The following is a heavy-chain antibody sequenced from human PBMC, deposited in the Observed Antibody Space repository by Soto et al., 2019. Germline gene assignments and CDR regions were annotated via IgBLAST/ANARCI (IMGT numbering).Heavy chain of an antibody. CDR1: GGSISSGGYS. J-gene: IGHJ5*02. D-gene: IGHD3-9*01. CDR2: IYHSGST. Sequence: PSETLSLTCAVSGGSISSGGYSWSWIRQPPGKGLEWIGYIYHSGSTYYNPSLKSRVTISVDRSKNQFSLKLSSVTAADTAVYYCARGSSGFSRRAGDIFLFDPWGQGTLVTVSS. CDR3: ARGSSGFSRRAGDIFLFDP. V-gene: IGHV4-30-2*01.